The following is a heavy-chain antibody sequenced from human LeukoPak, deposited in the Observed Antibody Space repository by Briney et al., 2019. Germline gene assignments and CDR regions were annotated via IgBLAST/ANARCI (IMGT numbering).Heavy chain of an antibody. CDR2: IYHSGST. J-gene: IGHJ6*02. CDR3: ARGRTFWYYYDSSGYLNYYGMDV. Sequence: PSETLSLTCAVSGGSISSGGYSWSWIRQPPGKGLEWIGYIYHSGSTYYNPSLKSRVTISVDTSKNQFSLKLSSVTAADTAVYYCARGRTFWYYYDSSGYLNYYGMDVWGQGTTVTVSS. D-gene: IGHD3-22*01. CDR1: GGSISSGGYS. V-gene: IGHV4-30-2*01.